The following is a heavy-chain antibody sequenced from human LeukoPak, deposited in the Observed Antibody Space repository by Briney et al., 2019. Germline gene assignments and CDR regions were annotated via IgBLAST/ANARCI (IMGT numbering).Heavy chain of an antibody. J-gene: IGHJ4*02. CDR1: GFMFDDYA. V-gene: IGHV3-9*01. Sequence: GGSLRLSCAASGFMFDDYAMHWVRQAPGKGLEWVSGISWNSGSIGYADSVKGRFTISRDNAKNSLYLQMNSLRAEDTALYYCAKDIYSIVVVVAATGSFDYWGQGTLVTVSS. CDR3: AKDIYSIVVVVAATGSFDY. D-gene: IGHD2-15*01. CDR2: ISWNSGSI.